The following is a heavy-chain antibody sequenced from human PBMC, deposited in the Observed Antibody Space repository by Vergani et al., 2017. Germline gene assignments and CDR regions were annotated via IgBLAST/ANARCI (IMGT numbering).Heavy chain of an antibody. CDR3: ARDNVDTAMVRFYYFDY. Sequence: QVQLVQSGAEVKKPGASVKVSCKASGYTFTGYYMHWVRQAPGQGLEWMGWINPNSGGTNYAQKFQGRVTMTRDTSISTAYMELSRLRSDDTAVYYCARDNVDTAMVRFYYFDYWGQGTLVTVSS. D-gene: IGHD5-18*01. V-gene: IGHV1-2*02. J-gene: IGHJ4*02. CDR1: GYTFTGYY. CDR2: INPNSGGT.